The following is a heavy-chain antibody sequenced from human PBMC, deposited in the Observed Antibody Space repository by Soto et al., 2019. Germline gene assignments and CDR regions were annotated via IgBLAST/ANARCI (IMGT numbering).Heavy chain of an antibody. CDR3: ARHLRPYGSVSNKQRSHYCMDF. D-gene: IGHD3-10*01. Sequence: SETLSLTCTVSGGSISSRTYYWGWIRQPPGRGLEWIGSIYYSGSTYYNPSLKSRVTISVDTSKNQFSLKLSSVTAADTAVYYCARHLRPYGSVSNKQRSHYCMDFWGQGTTVTVSS. CDR1: GGSISSRTYY. CDR2: IYYSGST. V-gene: IGHV4-39*01. J-gene: IGHJ6*02.